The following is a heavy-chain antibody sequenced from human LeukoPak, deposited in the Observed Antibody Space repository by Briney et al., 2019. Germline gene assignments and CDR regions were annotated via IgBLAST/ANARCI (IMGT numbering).Heavy chain of an antibody. D-gene: IGHD2-21*02. CDR1: GFTFSSYS. CDR3: ARGLRMPLLTVTATGVYDS. Sequence: PGGSLRLSCAASGFTFSSYSMNWVRQAPGKGLEWVSSISSSSSYIYYADSVKGRFTISRDNAKNSLYLQMNSLRAEDTAVYYCARGLRMPLLTVTATGVYDSWGQGTLVTVSS. CDR2: ISSSSSYI. V-gene: IGHV3-21*01. J-gene: IGHJ5*01.